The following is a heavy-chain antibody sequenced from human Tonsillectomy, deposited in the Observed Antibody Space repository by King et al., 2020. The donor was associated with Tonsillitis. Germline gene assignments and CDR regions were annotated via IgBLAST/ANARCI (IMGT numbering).Heavy chain of an antibody. CDR2: ISSDGSTI. Sequence: VQLVESGGGLVKPGGSLRLSCAASGFTFSDYYMSWIRQAPGKGLEWISYISSDGSTIFYADSVKGRFTISRDNAKNSLYLQMNSLRAEDTAVYYCAREGYNYYYYMDVWGKGTPVTVSS. CDR1: GFTFSDYY. V-gene: IGHV3-11*01. D-gene: IGHD2-15*01. CDR3: AREGYNYYYYMDV. J-gene: IGHJ6*03.